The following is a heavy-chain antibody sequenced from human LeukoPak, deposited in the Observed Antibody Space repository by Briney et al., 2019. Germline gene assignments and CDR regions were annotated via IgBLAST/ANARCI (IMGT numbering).Heavy chain of an antibody. CDR1: GGTFSSYA. Sequence: GASVKVSCKASGGTFSSYAISWVRQAPGQGLEWMGGIIPIFGTANYAQKFQGRVTITADESTSTAYMELSSLRSEDTAVYYCARDGRMHGYYFDYWGQGTLVSLSS. J-gene: IGHJ4*02. CDR3: ARDGRMHGYYFDY. CDR2: IIPIFGTA. V-gene: IGHV1-69*13. D-gene: IGHD2-8*01.